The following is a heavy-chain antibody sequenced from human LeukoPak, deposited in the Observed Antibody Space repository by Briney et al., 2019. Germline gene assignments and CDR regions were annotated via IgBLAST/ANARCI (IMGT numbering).Heavy chain of an antibody. CDR2: MNPNSGNT. J-gene: IGHJ6*03. CDR1: GYTFTSFD. D-gene: IGHD2-15*01. Sequence: ASVKVSCKASGYTFTSFDMNWVRQATGQGLEWMGWMNPNSGNTGYAQKFQGRVTMTRNTSISTAYMELSSLRSEDTAVYYCARGLRYCSGGRCYFSPPYYYYMDVWGKGTTVTVSS. V-gene: IGHV1-8*01. CDR3: ARGLRYCSGGRCYFSPPYYYYMDV.